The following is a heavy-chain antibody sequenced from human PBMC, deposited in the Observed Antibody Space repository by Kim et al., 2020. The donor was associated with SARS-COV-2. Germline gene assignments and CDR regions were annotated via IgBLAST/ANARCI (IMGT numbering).Heavy chain of an antibody. J-gene: IGHJ6*01. V-gene: IGHV3-30*18. CDR3: AKDQLIMVWGLSQFYYYG. Sequence: GGSLRLSCAASGFTFSTYGMHWVRQAPGKGLEWVAVISYDGTDKYYADSVKGRFTISRDNSKSTVYLQMNSLRAEDTAVYYCAKDQLIMVWGLSQFYYYG. CDR1: GFTFSTYG. D-gene: IGHD3-10*01. CDR2: ISYDGTDK.